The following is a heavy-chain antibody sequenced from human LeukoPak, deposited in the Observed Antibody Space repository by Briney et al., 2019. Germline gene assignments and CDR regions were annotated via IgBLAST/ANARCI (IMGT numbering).Heavy chain of an antibody. CDR3: ARVSYYYDSSGYYSGAFDI. V-gene: IGHV4-38-2*02. CDR2: IYHSGST. CDR1: GYSISSGYY. J-gene: IGHJ3*02. Sequence: SQTLSLTCTVSGYSISSGYYWGWIRQPPGKGLEWIGSIYHSGSTYYNPSLKSRDTISVDTSKIQFSLKLSSVTAADTAVYYCARVSYYYDSSGYYSGAFDIWGQGTMVTVSS. D-gene: IGHD3-22*01.